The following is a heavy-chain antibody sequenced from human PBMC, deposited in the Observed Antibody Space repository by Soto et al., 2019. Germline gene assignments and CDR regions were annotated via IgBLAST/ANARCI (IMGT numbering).Heavy chain of an antibody. Sequence: SVKVSCKASGGTFSSYAISWVRQAPGQGLEWMGGIIPIFGTANYAQKFQGRVTITADESTSTAYMELSSLRSEDTAVYYCARGEAGVGATQYYYYGTDVWGQGTTVTVSS. CDR3: ARGEAGVGATQYYYYGTDV. CDR2: IIPIFGTA. J-gene: IGHJ6*02. D-gene: IGHD1-26*01. V-gene: IGHV1-69*13. CDR1: GGTFSSYA.